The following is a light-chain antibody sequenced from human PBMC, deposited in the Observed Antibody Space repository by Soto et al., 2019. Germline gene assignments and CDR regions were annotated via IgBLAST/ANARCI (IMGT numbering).Light chain of an antibody. CDR3: KHYSNWPPT. V-gene: IGKV3-15*01. Sequence: EMVMTQSPATLSVSPGERVTLSCRASESVHSNLAWYQQKPGQGPSLLIYYASTRVTGVPDRFSGSGSGTEFTLTISSLQSEDFGVYYCKHYSNWPPTFGPGTKVEIK. CDR2: YAS. J-gene: IGKJ3*01. CDR1: ESVHSN.